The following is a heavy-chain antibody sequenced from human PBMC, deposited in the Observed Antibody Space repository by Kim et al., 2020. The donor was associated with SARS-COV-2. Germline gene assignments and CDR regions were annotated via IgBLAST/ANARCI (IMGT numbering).Heavy chain of an antibody. J-gene: IGHJ6*02. CDR1: GYTFTGYY. CDR2: INPNSGGT. V-gene: IGHV1-2*06. D-gene: IGHD1-26*01. CDR3: ARQSGSYYYYGMDV. Sequence: ASVKVSCKASGYTFTGYYMHWVRQAPGQGLEWMGRINPNSGGTNYAQKFQGRVTMTRDTSISTAYMELSRLRSDDTAVYYCARQSGSYYYYGMDVWGQGTTVTVSS.